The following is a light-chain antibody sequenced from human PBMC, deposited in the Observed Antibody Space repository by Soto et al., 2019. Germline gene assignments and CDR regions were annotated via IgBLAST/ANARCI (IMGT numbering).Light chain of an antibody. V-gene: IGLV2-14*01. CDR2: EVR. CDR3: TSYTSSSTYV. J-gene: IGLJ1*01. Sequence: QSALTQPASVSGSAGQSITISCSGTMRDVGAYNLVSWYQQHPGTAPKLLIYEVRHRPSGIPNRFSGSKSGNTASLTISGLQAEDEADFYCTSYTSSSTYVFGTGTKLTVL. CDR1: MRDVGAYNL.